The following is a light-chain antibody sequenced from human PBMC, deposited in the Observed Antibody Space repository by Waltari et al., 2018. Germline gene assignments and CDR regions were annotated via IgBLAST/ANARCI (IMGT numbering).Light chain of an antibody. CDR3: QQYNNWPWT. Sequence: EVVMPQSPATLPVSPGESATLSCRASQSVSNTLAWYQHKPGQAPRVLIYGASTRATGIPVRFSGSGSVTEFTLTISSLQSEDFALYYCQQYNNWPWTFGQGTKVEIK. CDR1: QSVSNT. V-gene: IGKV3-15*01. J-gene: IGKJ1*01. CDR2: GAS.